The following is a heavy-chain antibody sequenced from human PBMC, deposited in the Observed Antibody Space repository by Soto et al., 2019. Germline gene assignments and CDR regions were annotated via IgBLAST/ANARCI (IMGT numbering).Heavy chain of an antibody. V-gene: IGHV4-30-4*01. CDR3: ARGGVYDFWSGLFD. J-gene: IGHJ4*02. CDR1: GASISRGDYY. D-gene: IGHD3-3*01. CDR2: TYNNGRP. Sequence: LSLTCTVSGASISRGDYYWNWIRQSPGKGLEWIGNTYNNGRPNYNPSLKSRVTISGDSSKNQFSLKLRSLSAADTAVYYCARGGVYDFWSGLFDWGQGTLVTVSS.